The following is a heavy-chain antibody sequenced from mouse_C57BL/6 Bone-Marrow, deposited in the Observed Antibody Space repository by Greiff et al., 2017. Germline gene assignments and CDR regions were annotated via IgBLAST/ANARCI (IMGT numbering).Heavy chain of an antibody. CDR1: GFTFSSYT. CDR2: ISGGGGNT. J-gene: IGHJ4*01. D-gene: IGHD2-10*02. CDR3: ARRSITRAMDY. Sequence: EVMLVESGGGLVKPGGSLKLSCAASGFTFSSYTMSWVRQTPEKRLEWVATISGGGGNTYYPDSVKGRFTISRDNAKNTLYLQMSSLRSEDTALYYCARRSITRAMDYWGQGTSVTVSS. V-gene: IGHV5-9*01.